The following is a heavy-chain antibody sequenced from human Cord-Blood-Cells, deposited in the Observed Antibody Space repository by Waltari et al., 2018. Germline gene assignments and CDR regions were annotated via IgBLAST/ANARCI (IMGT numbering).Heavy chain of an antibody. CDR1: EGTFRSYA. V-gene: IGHV1-69*01. J-gene: IGHJ6*03. Sequence: QVQLVQSGAEVKKPGSSVKVSCKASEGTFRSYAISGVRQAPGQGLAWMGGTIPIFGTANYAQKFQGRVTITADESTSTAYMELSSLRSEDTAVYYCAREVAARPDYYYMDVWGKGTTVTVSS. CDR2: TIPIFGTA. CDR3: AREVAARPDYYYMDV. D-gene: IGHD6-6*01.